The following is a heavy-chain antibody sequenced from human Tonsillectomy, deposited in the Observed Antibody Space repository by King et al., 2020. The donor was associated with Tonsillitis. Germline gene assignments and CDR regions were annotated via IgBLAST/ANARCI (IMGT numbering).Heavy chain of an antibody. V-gene: IGHV3-23*04. D-gene: IGHD3-3*01. CDR3: AKNHYNFWSGHYY. J-gene: IGHJ4*02. Sequence: VQLVESGGGLVQPGESLRLSCVASGFTFRTSAMSWVRQAPGKGLEWLSSINDSGSNTYYGDSVKGRFTISRDNSKSTLYLQLNSLRPEDTALYFCAKNHYNFWSGHYYWGQGILVTVSS. CDR1: GFTFRTSA. CDR2: INDSGSNT.